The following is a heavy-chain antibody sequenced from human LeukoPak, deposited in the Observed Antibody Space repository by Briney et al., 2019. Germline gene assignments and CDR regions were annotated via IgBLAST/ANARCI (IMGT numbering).Heavy chain of an antibody. CDR3: ARSYDSSGYAWFDP. J-gene: IGHJ5*02. V-gene: IGHV1-18*01. D-gene: IGHD3-22*01. CDR2: ISAYNGNT. CDR1: GYTFTSYG. Sequence: GASVKASCKASGYTFTSYGISWVRQAPGQGLEWMGWISAYNGNTNYAQKLQGRVTMTTDTSTSTAYMELRSLRSDDTAVYYCARSYDSSGYAWFDPWGQGTLVTVSS.